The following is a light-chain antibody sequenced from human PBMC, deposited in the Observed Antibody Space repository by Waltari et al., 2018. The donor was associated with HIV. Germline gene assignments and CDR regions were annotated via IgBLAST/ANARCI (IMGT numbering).Light chain of an antibody. V-gene: IGKV1-27*01. J-gene: IGKJ4*01. CDR2: AAS. CDR3: QQYGSSVT. CDR1: QAINNY. Sequence: DIQMTQSPSSLSASLGDRVSITCRASQAINNYLAWYQQKPGRSPKLLIYAASTLQYGVPSRFSGSGSGANFTLTISSLQPEDVGFYYCQQYGSSVTFGGGTKVEIK.